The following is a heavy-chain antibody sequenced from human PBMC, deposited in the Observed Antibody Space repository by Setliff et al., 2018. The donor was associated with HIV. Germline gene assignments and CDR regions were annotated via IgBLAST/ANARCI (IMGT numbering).Heavy chain of an antibody. CDR1: GFTFSDYY. V-gene: IGHV3-11*04. Sequence: GESLRLSCAASGFTFSDYYMSWIRQAPGMGLEWVSYISSSCSIIYYADSVKGRFTISRDNAKKSLYLQMNSLRAEDTAVYYCARQDDYFDSSGYYLGYDGFDIWGQGTMVTVSS. D-gene: IGHD3-22*01. CDR3: ARQDDYFDSSGYYLGYDGFDI. J-gene: IGHJ3*02. CDR2: ISSSCSII.